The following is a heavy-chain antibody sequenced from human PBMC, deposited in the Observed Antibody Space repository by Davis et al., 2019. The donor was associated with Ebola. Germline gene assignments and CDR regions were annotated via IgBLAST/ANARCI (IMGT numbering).Heavy chain of an antibody. CDR1: GFTFSSYG. V-gene: IGHV3-33*08. Sequence: GESLKISCAASGFTFSSYGMHWVRQAPGKGLEWVAVIWYDGSNKYYADSVKGRFTISRDNSKNTLYLQMNSLRAEDTAVYYCARDRGGTKDFDYWGQGTLVTVSS. CDR2: IWYDGSNK. D-gene: IGHD1-1*01. J-gene: IGHJ4*02. CDR3: ARDRGGTKDFDY.